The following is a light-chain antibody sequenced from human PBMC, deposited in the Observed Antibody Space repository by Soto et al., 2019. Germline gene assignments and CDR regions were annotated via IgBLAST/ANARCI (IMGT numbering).Light chain of an antibody. CDR1: QTIDNW. V-gene: IGKV1-5*03. CDR2: KVT. CDR3: QQYKAYPYT. Sequence: DIQMTQSPSTLSASVGDRVTITCRASQTIDNWLAWYQQIPGKAPNLLIYKVTSLDSGVPSGFSGSGSGTEFTLTITSLQPEDFATYYCQQYKAYPYTFAQGTKLQIK. J-gene: IGKJ2*01.